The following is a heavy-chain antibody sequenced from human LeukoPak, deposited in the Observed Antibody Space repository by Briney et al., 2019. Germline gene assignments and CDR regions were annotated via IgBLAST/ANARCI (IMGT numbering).Heavy chain of an antibody. CDR3: ARGGGDGYNYLDY. CDR2: IGTAGDT. D-gene: IGHD5-24*01. CDR1: GFTFSSYD. Sequence: GGSPRLSCAASGFTFSSYDMHWVRQATGKGLEWVSAIGTAGDTYYPGSVKGRFTISRENAKNSLYLQMNSLRAGDRAVYYCARGGGDGYNYLDYWGQGTLVTVSS. V-gene: IGHV3-13*01. J-gene: IGHJ4*02.